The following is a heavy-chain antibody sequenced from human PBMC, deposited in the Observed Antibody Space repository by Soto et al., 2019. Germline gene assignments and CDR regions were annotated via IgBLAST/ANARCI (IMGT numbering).Heavy chain of an antibody. CDR2: IYWDDDK. Sequence: QITLKESGPPLVKPTQTLTLTCTFSGFSLSTSGVGVGWIRQPPEKALEWLALIYWDDDKRYSPSLKSRLTITKDNSKNQVVLTMTNMDPVDTATYYCAHRPSYCSGGSCYSGFDYWGQGTLVTVSS. J-gene: IGHJ4*02. CDR1: GFSLSTSGVG. D-gene: IGHD2-15*01. CDR3: AHRPSYCSGGSCYSGFDY. V-gene: IGHV2-5*02.